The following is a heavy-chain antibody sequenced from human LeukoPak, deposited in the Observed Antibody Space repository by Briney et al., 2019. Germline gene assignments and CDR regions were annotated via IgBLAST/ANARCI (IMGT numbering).Heavy chain of an antibody. D-gene: IGHD3-22*01. V-gene: IGHV3-23*01. Sequence: GGSLRLSCAVSGITLSNYGMSWVRQAPGKGLEWVAGISGSGGGTNYADSVKGRFTISRDNSKSTLYLQMNSLRAEDTAVYFCAKRGVVIRVILVGFHKEAYYFDSWGQGALVTVSS. CDR2: ISGSGGGT. CDR3: AKRGVVIRVILVGFHKEAYYFDS. CDR1: GITLSNYG. J-gene: IGHJ4*02.